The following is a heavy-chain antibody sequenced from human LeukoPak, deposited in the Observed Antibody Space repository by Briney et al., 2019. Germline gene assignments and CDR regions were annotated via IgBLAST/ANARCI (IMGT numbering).Heavy chain of an antibody. D-gene: IGHD1-20*01. CDR2: ISYDGSNK. V-gene: IGHV3-30*18. CDR3: AKVGGITGTKGDY. CDR1: GFTFSSYG. Sequence: GGSLRLSCAASGFTFSSYGMHWFRQAPGKGLEWVAVISYDGSNKYYADSVKGRFTISRDNSKNTLYLQMNSLRAEDTAVYYCAKVGGITGTKGDYWGQGTLVTVSS. J-gene: IGHJ4*02.